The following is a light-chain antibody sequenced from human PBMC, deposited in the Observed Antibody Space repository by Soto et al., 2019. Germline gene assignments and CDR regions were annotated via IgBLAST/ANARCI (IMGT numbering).Light chain of an antibody. CDR3: QQSYSTPWT. J-gene: IGKJ1*01. CDR1: QSISTY. CDR2: ATS. V-gene: IGKV1-39*01. Sequence: DIQMTQSPSSLSASVGDRVTITCRASQSISTYLNWYQQTPGKAPRLLIYATSTLESGVPLRFSGSGSGTDFTLTISSLQPIDFATYYCQQSYSTPWTFGQGTKVEI.